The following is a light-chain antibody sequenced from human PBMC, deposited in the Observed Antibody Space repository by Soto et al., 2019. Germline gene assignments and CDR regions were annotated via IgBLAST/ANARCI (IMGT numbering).Light chain of an antibody. J-gene: IGKJ1*01. Sequence: EIVLTQSPDTLSLSPGERVTLSCRASLSVSSSFVAWFQQKPGQAPRLLIYGASSRATGIPDRFSGSGSGTDFTLTINRLEPEDFAMYFCQQYGSSPWTFGQGTKV. V-gene: IGKV3-20*01. CDR3: QQYGSSPWT. CDR2: GAS. CDR1: LSVSSSF.